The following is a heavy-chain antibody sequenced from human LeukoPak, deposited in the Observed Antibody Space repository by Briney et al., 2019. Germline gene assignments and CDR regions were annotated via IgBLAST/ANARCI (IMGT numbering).Heavy chain of an antibody. D-gene: IGHD2-15*01. V-gene: IGHV4-39*07. J-gene: IGHJ4*02. Sequence: SETLSLTCTVSGGSISSNSYYWGWIRQPPGKGLEWIGSIYYSGSTYYNPSLKSRVTISVDTSKNQFSLQLRSVTAADTAVYYCVIGVGWQPDYWGQGALVTVSS. CDR3: VIGVGWQPDY. CDR2: IYYSGST. CDR1: GGSISSNSYY.